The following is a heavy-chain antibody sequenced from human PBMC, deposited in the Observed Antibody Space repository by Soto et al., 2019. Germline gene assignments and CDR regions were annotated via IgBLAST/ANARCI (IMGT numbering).Heavy chain of an antibody. Sequence: SVKVFSKASGGPFSSQAISSARQAPGQGLEWMGGIIPIFGTANYAQKFQGGVTITADESTSTAYMELSSLRSENTAVYYCASRSSSSFGSYGMDVWGQGTTVTVSS. CDR2: IIPIFGTA. CDR3: ASRSSSSFGSYGMDV. J-gene: IGHJ6*02. V-gene: IGHV1-69*13. CDR1: GGPFSSQA. D-gene: IGHD6-6*01.